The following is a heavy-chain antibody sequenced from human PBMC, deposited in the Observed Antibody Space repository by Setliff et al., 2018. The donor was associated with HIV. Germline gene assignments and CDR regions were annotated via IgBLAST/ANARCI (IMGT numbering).Heavy chain of an antibody. V-gene: IGHV4-4*07. Sequence: SETLSLTCNVSGASTNAYFLSWVRHPAGMGLEWIGHIYTSGITNHNPSLKSRVTMSLDTSRNQFSLRLSSVTAADTALYYCARVPTSSWYVTTQRTKEYFHQWGQGILVTVS. CDR2: IYTSGIT. D-gene: IGHD6-13*01. CDR3: ARVPTSSWYVTTQRTKEYFHQ. J-gene: IGHJ1*01. CDR1: GASTNAYF.